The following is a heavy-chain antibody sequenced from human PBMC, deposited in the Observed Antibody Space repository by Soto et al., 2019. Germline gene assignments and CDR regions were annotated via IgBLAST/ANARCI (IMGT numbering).Heavy chain of an antibody. V-gene: IGHV3-23*01. D-gene: IGHD4-17*01. J-gene: IGHJ6*02. CDR2: ISGSGGST. CDR3: AKVLSAYGDSPTGGSDV. Sequence: PGGSLRLSCAASGFTFSSYAMSWVRQSTGKGLEWVSAISGSGGSTYYADSVKGRFTISRDNSKNTLYLQMNSLRAEDTAVYYCAKVLSAYGDSPTGGSDVWGQGTTVTVSS. CDR1: GFTFSSYA.